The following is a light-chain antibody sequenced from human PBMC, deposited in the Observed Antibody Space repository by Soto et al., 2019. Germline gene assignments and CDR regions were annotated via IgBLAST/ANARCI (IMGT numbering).Light chain of an antibody. CDR1: QSVSSY. J-gene: IGKJ1*01. CDR3: QQYSNWPRT. CDR2: GAS. Sequence: EIVLTHSLGTLSLSPGERATLSSRASQSVSSYLAWYQQKPGQAPRLLIYGASTRATGIPARFTGSGFMTEFTLTISSLQSEDFAVYYCQQYSNWPRTFGQGTKVDIK. V-gene: IGKV3-15*01.